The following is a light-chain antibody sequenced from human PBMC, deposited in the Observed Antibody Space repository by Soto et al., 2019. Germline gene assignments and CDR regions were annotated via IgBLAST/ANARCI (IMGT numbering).Light chain of an antibody. V-gene: IGKV1-5*01. CDR3: QHYSSYPFT. Sequence: DIQMTQSPSTLSASVGDRVTITCRASQSISSWLAWYQQKPGKAPKLLIYDASSLESGVPSRFSGSGSGTEFTLTISSLQPDDFGTYFCQHYSSYPFTFGPGTKVDIK. J-gene: IGKJ3*01. CDR2: DAS. CDR1: QSISSW.